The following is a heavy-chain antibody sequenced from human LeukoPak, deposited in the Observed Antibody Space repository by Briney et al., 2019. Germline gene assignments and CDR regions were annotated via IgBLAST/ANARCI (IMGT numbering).Heavy chain of an antibody. CDR3: AELGITMIGGV. D-gene: IGHD3-10*02. V-gene: IGHV3-13*01. CDR2: IGTAGDT. Sequence: GGSLRLSCAASEFTFSSSDMHWVRQATGKGLEWVSAIGTAGDTYYSGSVKGRFTISRENAKNSLYLQMNSLRAEDTAVYYCAELGITMIGGVWGKGTTVTISS. CDR1: EFTFSSSD. J-gene: IGHJ6*04.